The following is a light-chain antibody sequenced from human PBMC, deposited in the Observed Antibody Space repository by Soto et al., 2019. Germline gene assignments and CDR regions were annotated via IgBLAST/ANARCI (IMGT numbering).Light chain of an antibody. J-gene: IGKJ4*01. Sequence: DIQMTQSPSTLSASIGDTVTITCRASHSIDTWLACFQQKPGKAPNLLIYKASTLEAGVPSRFSGSASGTEFTLTISSLQPDDFATYYCQQHADYPITCGGGTKV. CDR1: HSIDTW. CDR2: KAS. V-gene: IGKV1-5*03. CDR3: QQHADYPIT.